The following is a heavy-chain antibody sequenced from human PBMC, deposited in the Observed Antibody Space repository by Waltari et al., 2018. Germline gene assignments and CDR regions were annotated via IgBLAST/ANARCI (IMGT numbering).Heavy chain of an antibody. J-gene: IGHJ6*03. Sequence: QLQLQESGPGLVKPSETLSLTCTVSGGSISSSSYYWGWIRQPPGKGLEWIGSIYYRGSTYYNPSLKSRVTISGDTSKNQFSRKLSSVTAADTAVYYCARQMRDIVVVPAAMWDYYYYYYMDVWGKGTTVTVSS. D-gene: IGHD2-2*01. CDR3: ARQMRDIVVVPAAMWDYYYYYYMDV. CDR1: GGSISSSSYY. CDR2: IYYRGST. V-gene: IGHV4-39*01.